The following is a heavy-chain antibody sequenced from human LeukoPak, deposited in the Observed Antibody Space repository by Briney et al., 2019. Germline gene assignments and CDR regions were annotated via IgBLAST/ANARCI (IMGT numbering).Heavy chain of an antibody. V-gene: IGHV4-61*02. D-gene: IGHD3-10*01. J-gene: IGHJ4*02. CDR2: IYTSGST. Sequence: SETLSLTCTVSGYSISSGFYWGWIRPPAGKGLEWIGRIYTSGSTNYNPSLKSRVTISVDTSKNQFSLKPSSVTAADTAVYYCARDQDDSGSRTFDYWGQGTLVTVSS. CDR1: GYSISSGFY. CDR3: ARDQDDSGSRTFDY.